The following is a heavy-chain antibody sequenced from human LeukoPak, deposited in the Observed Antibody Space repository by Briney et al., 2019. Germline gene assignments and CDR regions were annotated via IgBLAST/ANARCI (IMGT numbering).Heavy chain of an antibody. CDR2: INSDGSST. D-gene: IGHD4-17*01. CDR1: GFTFRSYW. J-gene: IGHJ4*02. CDR3: AKDAPSEVTTSPYYFDY. Sequence: PGGSLRLSCAASGFTFRSYWMHWVRQAPGKGLVWVSRINSDGSSTGYADSVKGRFTISRDNSKNTLYLQMNSLRAEDTAVYYRAKDAPSEVTTSPYYFDYWGQGTLVTVSS. V-gene: IGHV3-74*01.